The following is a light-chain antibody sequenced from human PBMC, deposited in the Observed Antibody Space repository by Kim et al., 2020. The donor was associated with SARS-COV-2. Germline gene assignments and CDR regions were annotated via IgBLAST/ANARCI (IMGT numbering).Light chain of an antibody. CDR3: QQYHNWPPYT. Sequence: PGERVTLSCRASQSVDNELAWYRQKPGQAPRLLIFGASTRATGIPDRISGSGSGTDFTLTINSLQSEDFAVYYCQQYHNWPPYTFGQGTKLEI. V-gene: IGKV3-15*01. CDR1: QSVDNE. J-gene: IGKJ2*01. CDR2: GAS.